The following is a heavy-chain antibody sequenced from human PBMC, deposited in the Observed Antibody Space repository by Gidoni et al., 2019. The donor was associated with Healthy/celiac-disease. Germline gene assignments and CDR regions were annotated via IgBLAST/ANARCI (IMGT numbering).Heavy chain of an antibody. D-gene: IGHD6-13*01. Sequence: GRFTISRDNSKNTLYLQMNSLRAEDTAVYYCAKATLAAAGYYYGMDVWGQGTTVTVSS. CDR3: AKATLAAAGYYYGMDV. V-gene: IGHV3-30*02. J-gene: IGHJ6*02.